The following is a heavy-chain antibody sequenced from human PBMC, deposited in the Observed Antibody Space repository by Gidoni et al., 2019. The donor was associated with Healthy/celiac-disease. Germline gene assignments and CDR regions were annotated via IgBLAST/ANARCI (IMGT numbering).Heavy chain of an antibody. D-gene: IGHD3-22*01. J-gene: IGHJ4*02. CDR2: INPNSGST. Sequence: QVLLVQPGAEVTKHGASVKVSCKASGYTVTGYYMHWVRQAPGQGLEWMVWINPNSGSTNYAQKLQGWVTMTRDTSISTAYMELSRLRADDTAVYYCARKGDSSGYTYDYWGQGTLVTVSS. V-gene: IGHV1-2*04. CDR1: GYTVTGYY. CDR3: ARKGDSSGYTYDY.